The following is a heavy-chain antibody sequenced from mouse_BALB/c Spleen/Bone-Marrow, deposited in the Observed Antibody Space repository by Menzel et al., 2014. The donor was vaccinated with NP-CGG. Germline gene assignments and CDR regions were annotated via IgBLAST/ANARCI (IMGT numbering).Heavy chain of an antibody. J-gene: IGHJ2*02. CDR1: GYTFTSYW. Sequence: VKLQESGPELVRPGTSVKMSCKAPGYTFTSYWTHWVKQRPGQGLEWIGMIDPSNSESRLNQKFKDKATLNVDKSSNTAYMQLSSLTSEDSAVYYCARLDGNYRNYFDYWGQGTSLTVSS. CDR3: ARLDGNYRNYFDY. D-gene: IGHD2-1*01. CDR2: IDPSNSES. V-gene: IGHV1-59*01.